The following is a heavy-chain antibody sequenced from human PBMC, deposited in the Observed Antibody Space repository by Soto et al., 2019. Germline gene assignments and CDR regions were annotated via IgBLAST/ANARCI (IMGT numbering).Heavy chain of an antibody. CDR3: ARDRILITFGGLTHYYGIDV. J-gene: IGHJ6*02. CDR2: VYHTGRT. V-gene: IGHV4-30-2*01. Sequence: QLQLQESGSGLVKPSQSLSLTCTFSGGSISSGGYSWTWIRQPPGKGLEWIGNVYHTGRTNYNPSLKSRIAMSVDRSKNQFSLRLSSVTAADTAVYYCARDRILITFGGLTHYYGIDVWGQGTTVSVSS. D-gene: IGHD3-16*01. CDR1: GGSISSGGYS.